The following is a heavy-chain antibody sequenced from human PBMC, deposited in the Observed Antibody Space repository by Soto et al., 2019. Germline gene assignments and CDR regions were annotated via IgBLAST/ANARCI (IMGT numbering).Heavy chain of an antibody. CDR1: GFPFSHYW. Sequence: GGSLRLSCAASGFPFSHYWMHWVRQTPGKGLVWVSRINPAGTITNYADSVEGRFTISRDNADSALFLQMNSLSAEDTAIYYCTSDTFGLRDTWGQGTLVTVSS. J-gene: IGHJ5*02. D-gene: IGHD3-16*01. V-gene: IGHV3-74*01. CDR3: TSDTFGLRDT. CDR2: INPAGTIT.